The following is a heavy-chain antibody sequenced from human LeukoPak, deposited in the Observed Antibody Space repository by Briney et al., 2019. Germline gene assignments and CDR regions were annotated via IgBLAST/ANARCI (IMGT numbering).Heavy chain of an antibody. CDR3: ARDVAAGRYNGDY. J-gene: IGHJ4*02. V-gene: IGHV3-66*01. Sequence: GGSLRLSCAASGFTVSSNYMSWVRQAPGKGLEGVAVIYSGGSTYYADSVKGRFTISRDNSKNTLYLQMNSLRAEDTAVYYCARDVAAGRYNGDYWGQGTLVTVSS. D-gene: IGHD6-13*01. CDR2: IYSGGST. CDR1: GFTVSSNY.